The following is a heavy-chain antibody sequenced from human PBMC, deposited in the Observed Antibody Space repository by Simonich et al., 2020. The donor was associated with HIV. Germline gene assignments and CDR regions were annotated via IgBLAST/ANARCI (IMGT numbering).Heavy chain of an antibody. CDR2: INQRGST. J-gene: IGHJ4*02. CDR1: GGSFSGYY. D-gene: IGHD2-2*01. CDR3: ARGFYQRLYYFDY. Sequence: QVQLQQWGAGLLKPSETLSLTCAVYGGSFSGYYWSWIRQPPGKGLEWIGEINQRGSTNYNPSLKSRVTISVDTSKNQFSLKLSSVTAADTAVYYCARGFYQRLYYFDYWGQGTLVTVSS. V-gene: IGHV4-34*01.